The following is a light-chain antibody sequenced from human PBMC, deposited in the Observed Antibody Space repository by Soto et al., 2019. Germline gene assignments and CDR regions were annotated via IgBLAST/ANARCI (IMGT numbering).Light chain of an antibody. V-gene: IGLV1-40*01. CDR2: GNS. CDR3: QSYDSSLSVGV. J-gene: IGLJ2*01. CDR1: SSNIGAGYD. Sequence: QSVLTQPPSVSGAPGQRVTISCTGSSSNIGAGYDVHWYQQLPGTAPKLLIYGNSNRPSGVPDRFSGSKPGTSASLAITGLQAEDEAEYYCQSYDSSLSVGVFGGGTKLTVL.